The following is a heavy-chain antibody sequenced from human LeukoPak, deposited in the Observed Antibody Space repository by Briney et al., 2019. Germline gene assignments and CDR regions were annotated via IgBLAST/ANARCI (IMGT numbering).Heavy chain of an antibody. CDR1: GGTFSSYA. J-gene: IGHJ5*02. CDR3: ASPGYCSSTGCLDWDWFYP. D-gene: IGHD2-2*01. Sequence: GASVKVSCKASGGTFSSYAISWVRQAPGQGLEWMGGIIPIFGTANYAQKFQGRVTITADESTSTAYMELSSLRSEDSAVYYCASPGYCSSTGCLDWDWFYPWGQGTLVTVSS. CDR2: IIPIFGTA. V-gene: IGHV1-69*13.